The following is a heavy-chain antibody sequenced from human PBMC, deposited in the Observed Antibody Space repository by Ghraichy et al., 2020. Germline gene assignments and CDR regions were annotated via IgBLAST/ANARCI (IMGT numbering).Heavy chain of an antibody. D-gene: IGHD6-13*01. Sequence: GGSLRLSCAASGFTVSSYAMSWVRQAPGKGLEWVSAISGSGGSTYYADSVKGRFTNSRDNSKNTLYLQMNSLRAEDTAVYSCAKGGSIAAAGLFDYWGQGTLVTVSS. CDR3: AKGGSIAAAGLFDY. CDR1: GFTVSSYA. V-gene: IGHV3-23*01. CDR2: ISGSGGST. J-gene: IGHJ4*02.